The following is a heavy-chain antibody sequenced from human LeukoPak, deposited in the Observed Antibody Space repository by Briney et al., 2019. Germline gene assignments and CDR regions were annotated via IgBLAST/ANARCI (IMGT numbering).Heavy chain of an antibody. D-gene: IGHD1-26*01. CDR2: IYHSGST. J-gene: IGHJ4*02. Sequence: PSGTLSLTCTVSGGSISSSNWWSWVRPPPGRGLEWIGEIYHSGSTNYNPSLKSRVTMSVDKSKNQFSLKLTSVTAADTAVYYCARGKSGSSHFDYWGQGTLVTVSS. CDR3: ARGKSGSSHFDY. V-gene: IGHV4-4*02. CDR1: GGSISSSNW.